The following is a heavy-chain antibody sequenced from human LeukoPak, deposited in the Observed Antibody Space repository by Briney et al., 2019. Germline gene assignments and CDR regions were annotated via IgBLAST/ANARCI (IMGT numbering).Heavy chain of an antibody. CDR3: ARLAGGAAAGSYYFDY. D-gene: IGHD6-13*01. V-gene: IGHV2-5*02. CDR2: IYWDDDK. CDR1: GFSLSTSGVG. J-gene: IGHJ4*02. Sequence: SGPTLVNPTQTLTLTCTFSGFSLSTSGVGVGWIRQPPGKALEWLALIYWDDDKRYSPSLKSRLTITKDTSKNQVVLTMTNMDPVDTATYYCARLAGGAAAGSYYFDYWGQGTLVTVSS.